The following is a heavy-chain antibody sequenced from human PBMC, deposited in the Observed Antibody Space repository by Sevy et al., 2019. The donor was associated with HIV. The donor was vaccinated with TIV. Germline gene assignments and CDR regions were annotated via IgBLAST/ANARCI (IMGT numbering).Heavy chain of an antibody. Sequence: GGSLRLSCSGFGFTFQTFGMHWVRQAPGKGPEWLAVISSDGKNQNYADSVKGRFTISRDNSRNLLYLHMNNLVASDTAVYFCTKESLRGTYIRGDFDHWGQRTLVTVSS. V-gene: IGHV3-30*18. CDR1: GFTFQTFG. CDR3: TKESLRGTYIRGDFDH. D-gene: IGHD3-10*02. J-gene: IGHJ4*02. CDR2: ISSDGKNQ.